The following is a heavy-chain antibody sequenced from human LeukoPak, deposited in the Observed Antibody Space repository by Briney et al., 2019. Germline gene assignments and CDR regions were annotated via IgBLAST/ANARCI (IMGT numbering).Heavy chain of an antibody. Sequence: GGSLRLSCAASGFTFSRYAMHWVRQAPGKGLEWVAFIRYDGSNKYYADSVKGRFTISRDNSKNTLYLQMKSLRAEDTAVYYCAKDKVAAAGTEPAYWGQGTLVTVSS. CDR3: AKDKVAAAGTEPAY. CDR1: GFTFSRYA. D-gene: IGHD6-13*01. CDR2: IRYDGSNK. V-gene: IGHV3-30*02. J-gene: IGHJ4*02.